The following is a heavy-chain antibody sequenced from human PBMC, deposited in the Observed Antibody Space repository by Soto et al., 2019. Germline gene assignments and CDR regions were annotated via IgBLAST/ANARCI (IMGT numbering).Heavy chain of an antibody. CDR2: MNPNSGNT. J-gene: IGHJ5*02. Sequence: ASVKVSCKASGYTFTSYDINWVRQATGQGLEWMGWMNPNSGNTGYAQKFQGRVTMTRNTSISTAYMELSSLRSEDTAVYYCARASIAARRGLYWFDPWGQGALVTVS. CDR3: ARASIAARRGLYWFDP. D-gene: IGHD6-6*01. CDR1: GYTFTSYD. V-gene: IGHV1-8*01.